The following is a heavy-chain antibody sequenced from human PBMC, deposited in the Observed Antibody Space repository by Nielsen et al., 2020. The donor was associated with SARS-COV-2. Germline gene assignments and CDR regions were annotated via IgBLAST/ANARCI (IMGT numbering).Heavy chain of an antibody. Sequence: GESLKISCKVSGYNFASLWIGWVRQMPGKGLEWLGIIFPHDLETVYSPSFQGQVTISAAKSSNIAYLQWSSLKATDTATYYRARLRSGNYFVDSWGQGTQVAVSS. V-gene: IGHV5-51*01. D-gene: IGHD3-9*01. CDR3: ARLRSGNYFVDS. CDR1: GYNFASLW. CDR2: IFPHDLET. J-gene: IGHJ4*02.